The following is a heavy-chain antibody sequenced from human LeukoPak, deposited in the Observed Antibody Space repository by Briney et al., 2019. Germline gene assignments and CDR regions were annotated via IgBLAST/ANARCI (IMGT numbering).Heavy chain of an antibody. CDR2: ISGSGGSA. Sequence: GGSLRLSCAASGFTFSSYAMSWVRQAPGKGLEWVSAISGSGGSAYYADSVKGRFTISRDNSKNTLYLQMNSLRAEDTAVYYCAKDQGFLEWLFDYWGQGTLVTVSS. D-gene: IGHD3-3*01. J-gene: IGHJ4*02. CDR1: GFTFSSYA. CDR3: AKDQGFLEWLFDY. V-gene: IGHV3-23*01.